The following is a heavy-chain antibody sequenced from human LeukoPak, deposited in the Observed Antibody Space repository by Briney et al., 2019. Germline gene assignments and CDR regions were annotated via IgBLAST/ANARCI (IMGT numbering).Heavy chain of an antibody. CDR3: AALIWFGELYFDY. CDR2: IYYSGST. CDR1: GGSISSSSYY. Sequence: SETLSLTCTVSGGSISSSSYYWGWIRQPPGKGLEWIGSIYYSGSTYYNPSLKSRVTISVDTSKNQFSLKLSPVTAADTAVYYCAALIWFGELYFDYRGQGTLVTVSS. J-gene: IGHJ4*02. V-gene: IGHV4-39*01. D-gene: IGHD3-10*01.